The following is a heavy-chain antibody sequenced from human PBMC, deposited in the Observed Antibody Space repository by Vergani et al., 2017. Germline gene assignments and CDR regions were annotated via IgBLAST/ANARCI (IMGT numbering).Heavy chain of an antibody. V-gene: IGHV3-7*01. CDR1: GFTFSSYW. D-gene: IGHD6-13*01. CDR2: IKQDGSEK. CDR3: ARDKTAAGYYYFDY. J-gene: IGHJ4*02. Sequence: EVQLVESGGGLVQPGGSLRLSCAASGFTFSSYWMSWVRQAPGKGLEWVANIKQDGSEKYYVDSVKGRFTISRDNAKNSLYLQMNSLRAEDTAVYYCARDKTAAGYYYFDYWGQGTLVTVSS.